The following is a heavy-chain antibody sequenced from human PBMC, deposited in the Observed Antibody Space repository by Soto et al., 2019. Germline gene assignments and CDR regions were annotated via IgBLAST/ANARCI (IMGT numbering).Heavy chain of an antibody. V-gene: IGHV3-48*01. CDR1: DFSFSRYT. Sequence: EAQLVESGGGLVQPGGSLRLSCAASDFSFSRYTFNWVRQGPGQGLEWISYVRTSSEIGYADSVAGRASISRDDARNSVYLEMSRRRVEDTDIYYCVRDYLYALDMWGRGTMVTVSS. CDR2: VRTSSEI. J-gene: IGHJ3*02. CDR3: VRDYLYALDM.